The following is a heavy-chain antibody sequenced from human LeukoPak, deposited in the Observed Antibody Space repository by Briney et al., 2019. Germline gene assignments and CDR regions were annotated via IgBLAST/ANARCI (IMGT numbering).Heavy chain of an antibody. D-gene: IGHD6-19*01. Sequence: ASVKVSCKASGYTFTGYYMHWVRQAPGQGPEWMGWINPNSGNTGYAQKFQGRVTMTRNTSISTAYMELSSLRSEDTAVYYCAARLVRSDYWGQGTLVTVSS. CDR2: INPNSGNT. CDR3: AARLVRSDY. CDR1: GYTFTGYY. V-gene: IGHV1-8*02. J-gene: IGHJ4*02.